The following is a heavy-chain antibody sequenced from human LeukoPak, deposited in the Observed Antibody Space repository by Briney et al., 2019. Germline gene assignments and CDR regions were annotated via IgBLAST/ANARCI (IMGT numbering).Heavy chain of an antibody. CDR3: ARGELNYDFWSGRNTAFDY. D-gene: IGHD3-3*01. V-gene: IGHV4-59*01. Sequence: SETLSLTCTVSGGSISSYYWSWIRQPPGKGLEWIGYIYYSGSTNYNPSLKSRVTISVDTSKNQFSLKLSSVTAADTAVYYRARGELNYDFWSGRNTAFDYWGQGTLVTVSS. CDR1: GGSISSYY. CDR2: IYYSGST. J-gene: IGHJ4*02.